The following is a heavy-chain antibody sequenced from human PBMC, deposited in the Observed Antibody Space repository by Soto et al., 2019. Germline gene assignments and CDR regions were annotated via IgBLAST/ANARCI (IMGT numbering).Heavy chain of an antibody. J-gene: IGHJ6*03. CDR2: IWYDGSNK. V-gene: IGHV3-33*01. Sequence: GGSLRLSCAASGFTFSSYGMHWVRQAPGKGLEWVAVIWYDGSNKYYADSVKGRFTISRDNSKNTLYLQMNSLRAEDTAVYYCARENGDYDHYYYYMDVWGKGTTVTVSS. CDR3: ARENGDYDHYYYYMDV. D-gene: IGHD4-17*01. CDR1: GFTFSSYG.